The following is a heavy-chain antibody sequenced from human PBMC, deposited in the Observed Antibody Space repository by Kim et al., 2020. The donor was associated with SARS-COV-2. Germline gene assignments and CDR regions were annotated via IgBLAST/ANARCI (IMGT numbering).Heavy chain of an antibody. CDR3: ARSVRRRDYFDY. D-gene: IGHD1-1*01. J-gene: IGHJ4*02. Sequence: TYYKPSLKRRVTIAVDTAKNQFSMKLSSVTAADTAVYYCARSVRRRDYFDYWGQGTLVTVSS. V-gene: IGHV4-31*02. CDR2: T.